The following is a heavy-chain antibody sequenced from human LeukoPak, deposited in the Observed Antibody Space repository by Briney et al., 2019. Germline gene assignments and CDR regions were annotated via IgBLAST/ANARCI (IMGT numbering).Heavy chain of an antibody. D-gene: IGHD3-10*01. CDR1: GGSISSGGYY. CDR2: IYYSGST. V-gene: IGHV4-31*03. CDR3: ARGVLWFGELLDWFDP. J-gene: IGHJ5*02. Sequence: SETLSLTCTVSGGSISSGGYYWSWIRQHPGKGLEWIGYIYYSGSTYYNPSLKSRVTISVDRSKNQFSLKLSSVTAADTAVYYCARGVLWFGELLDWFDPWGQGTLVTVSS.